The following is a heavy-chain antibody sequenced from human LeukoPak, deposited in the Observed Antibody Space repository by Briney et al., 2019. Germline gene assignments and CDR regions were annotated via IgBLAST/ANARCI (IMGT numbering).Heavy chain of an antibody. CDR3: ARSRWQQLDNWFDP. V-gene: IGHV4-59*01. D-gene: IGHD6-13*01. Sequence: PSETLSLTCTVSGGSISSYYWSWIRQPPGKGLEWTGYIYYSGSTNYNPSLKSRVTISVDTSKNQFSLKLSSVTAADTAVYYCARSRWQQLDNWFDPWGQGTLVTVSS. J-gene: IGHJ5*02. CDR2: IYYSGST. CDR1: GGSISSYY.